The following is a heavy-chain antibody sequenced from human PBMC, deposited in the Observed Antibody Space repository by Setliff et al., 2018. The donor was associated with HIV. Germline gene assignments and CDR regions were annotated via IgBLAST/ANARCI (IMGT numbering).Heavy chain of an antibody. CDR3: SRVRERIGVTGTDDAFDI. J-gene: IGHJ3*02. D-gene: IGHD3-3*01. CDR1: GYTFTGYG. CDR2: ISAYNGNT. Sequence: ASVKVSCKASGYTFTGYGISWVRQAPGQGLEWMGWISAYNGNTNYAQRFQGRLTITTDTSTKTAYMELMSLRSDDTAVYYCSRVRERIGVTGTDDAFDIWGQGTAVTVSS. V-gene: IGHV1-18*01.